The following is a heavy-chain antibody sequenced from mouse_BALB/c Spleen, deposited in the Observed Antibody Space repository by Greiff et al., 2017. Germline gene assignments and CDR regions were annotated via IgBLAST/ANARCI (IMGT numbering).Heavy chain of an antibody. V-gene: IGHV14-3*02. J-gene: IGHJ4*01. CDR3: ARLFDYAMDY. CDR1: GFNIKDTY. CDR2: IDPANGNT. Sequence: EVKLMESGAELVKPGASVKLSCTASGFNIKDTYMHWVKQRPEQGLEWIGRIDPANGNTKYDPKFQGKATITADTSSNTAYLQLSSLTSEDTAVYYCARLFDYAMDYWGQGTSVTVSS.